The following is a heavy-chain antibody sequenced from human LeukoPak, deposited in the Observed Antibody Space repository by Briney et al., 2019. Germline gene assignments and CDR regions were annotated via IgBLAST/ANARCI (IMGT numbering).Heavy chain of an antibody. J-gene: IGHJ6*02. CDR2: INHSGST. CDR1: GGSFSGFY. V-gene: IGHV4-34*01. Sequence: PSETLSLTCAVYGGSFSGFYWSLIRQSPGKGLEWIGEINHSGSTNYNPSLKSRVTISVDTSKNQFSLKLSSVTAADTAVYYCARADYYYYYGMDVWGQGTTVTVSS. CDR3: ARADYYYYYGMDV.